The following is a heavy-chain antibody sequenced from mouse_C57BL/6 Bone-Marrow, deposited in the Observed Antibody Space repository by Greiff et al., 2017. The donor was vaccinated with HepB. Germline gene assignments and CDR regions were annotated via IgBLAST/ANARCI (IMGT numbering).Heavy chain of an antibody. CDR1: GYTFTSYW. CDR3: ARGGSYYAYYYAMDY. J-gene: IGHJ4*01. Sequence: QVQLQQPGTELVKPGASVKLSCKASGYTFTSYWMHWVKQRPGQGLEWIGNINPSNGGTNYNEKFKSKATLTVDKSSSTAYMQLSSLTSEDSAVYYCARGGSYYAYYYAMDYWGQGTSVTVSS. V-gene: IGHV1-53*01. D-gene: IGHD1-1*01. CDR2: INPSNGGT.